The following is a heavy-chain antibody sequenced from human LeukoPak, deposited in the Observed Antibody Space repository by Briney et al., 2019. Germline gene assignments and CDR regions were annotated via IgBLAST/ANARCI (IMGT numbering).Heavy chain of an antibody. Sequence: GGSLRPSCPASGFTFDDYAMHWVRQAPGKGLDWFPLISWDGGTTNYANSVKGRSTIPRNNSKNPLYLQINSLRAEDTALYYCAKERNSGSYSYYFDYWGQGTLVSVSS. CDR3: AKERNSGSYSYYFDY. CDR1: GFTFDDYA. D-gene: IGHD1-26*01. J-gene: IGHJ4*02. V-gene: IGHV3-43D*03. CDR2: ISWDGGTT.